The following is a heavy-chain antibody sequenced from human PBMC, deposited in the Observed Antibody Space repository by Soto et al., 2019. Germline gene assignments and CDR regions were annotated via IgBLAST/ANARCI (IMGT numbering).Heavy chain of an antibody. D-gene: IGHD4-17*01. CDR2: FSGTGGYT. V-gene: IGHV3-23*01. CDR3: ARGQRALITYGPFDP. J-gene: IGHJ5*02. Sequence: HPWGSLRLSCAASGFTLISYAMIFFRHSPFKWLEWVSTFSGTGGYTYYADSVKGRFTISRDDSKNTLFLHMNSLRAADTAVYYCARGQRALITYGPFDPWGQGTLVTVSS. CDR1: GFTLISYA.